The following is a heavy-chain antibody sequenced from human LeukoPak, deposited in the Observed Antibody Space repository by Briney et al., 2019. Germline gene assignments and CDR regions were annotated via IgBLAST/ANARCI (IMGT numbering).Heavy chain of an antibody. CDR3: AREHFIVVVPAAIFRENYFDY. CDR1: GFTFSSYE. J-gene: IGHJ4*02. CDR2: ISSSGSTI. V-gene: IGHV3-48*03. Sequence: RGSLRLSCAASGFTFSSYEMNWVRQAPGKGLEWVSYISSSGSTIYYADSVKGRFTISRDNAKNSLYLQMNSLRAEDTAVYYCAREHFIVVVPAAIFRENYFDYWGQGTLVTVSS. D-gene: IGHD2-2*02.